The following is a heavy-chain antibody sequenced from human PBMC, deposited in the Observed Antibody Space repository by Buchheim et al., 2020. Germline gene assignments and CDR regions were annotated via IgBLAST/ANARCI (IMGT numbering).Heavy chain of an antibody. J-gene: IGHJ1*01. D-gene: IGHD3-16*01. CDR1: GFTFSKYA. CDR3: GSDLRPYGS. V-gene: IGHV3-23*01. CDR2: VNPAGDAA. Sequence: EVQLLESGGDLVHPGGSLRLSCVASGFTFSKYAVSWVRQAPGKGLEWVSAVNPAGDAAYYADSVKGRFTISSDNSKDPLFLQMDSLRAEDTAVYYCGSDLRPYGSGGQGTL.